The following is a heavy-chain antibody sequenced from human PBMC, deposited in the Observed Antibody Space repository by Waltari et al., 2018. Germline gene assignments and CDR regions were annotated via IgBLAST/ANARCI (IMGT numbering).Heavy chain of an antibody. CDR3: ARGLADYGDYEYFDY. V-gene: IGHV1-8*01. Sequence: QVQLVQSGAEVKKPGASVKVSCKAYGYTFTSSDINWVRQATGQGLEWMGWMNPNSGNTGYAQKFQGRVTMTRNTSISTAYMELSSLRSEDTAVYYCARGLADYGDYEYFDYWGQGTLVTVSS. CDR1: GYTFTSSD. D-gene: IGHD4-17*01. J-gene: IGHJ4*02. CDR2: MNPNSGNT.